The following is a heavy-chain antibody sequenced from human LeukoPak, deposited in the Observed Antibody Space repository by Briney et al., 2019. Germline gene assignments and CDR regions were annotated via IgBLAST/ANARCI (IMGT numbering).Heavy chain of an antibody. CDR1: GYTFTSYY. Sequence: ASVKVSCKASGYTFTSYYMHWVRQAPGQGLEWMGIINPSGGSTSYAQKFQGRVAMTEDTSTDTAYMELSSLRSEDTAVYYCATQSDPYYYDSSGYWPLWYWGQGTLVTVSS. CDR3: ATQSDPYYYDSSGYWPLWY. J-gene: IGHJ4*02. V-gene: IGHV1-46*01. CDR2: INPSGGST. D-gene: IGHD3-22*01.